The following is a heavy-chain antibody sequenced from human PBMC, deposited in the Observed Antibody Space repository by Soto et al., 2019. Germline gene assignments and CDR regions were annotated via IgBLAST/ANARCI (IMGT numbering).Heavy chain of an antibody. CDR1: GASIRTSLYY. J-gene: IGHJ4*02. Sequence: QLQLQESGPGLVKPSATLSLTCTVSGASIRTSLYYWGWIRQPPGKGLEWIGSIYYSGNTYYSPSSWSRLTISIDTSRNPFSLKLSSVTAADTAVYYCARQSYASGWYVDYWGRGTLFNVSS. D-gene: IGHD6-19*01. CDR2: IYYSGNT. CDR3: ARQSYASGWYVDY. V-gene: IGHV4-39*01.